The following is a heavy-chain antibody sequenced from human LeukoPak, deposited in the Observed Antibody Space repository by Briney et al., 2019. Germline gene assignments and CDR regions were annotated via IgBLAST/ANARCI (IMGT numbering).Heavy chain of an antibody. Sequence: ASVKVSCKASGYTFTTYGITWVRQAPGQGLEGMGWISAYSGNTNYAQKVQGRVTMTTDTSTSTAYMELRSLRSDDTAVYYCARVFVDGYMELGYWGQGSLVTVSS. J-gene: IGHJ4*02. CDR2: ISAYSGNT. CDR3: ARVFVDGYMELGY. CDR1: GYTFTTYG. D-gene: IGHD5-24*01. V-gene: IGHV1-18*01.